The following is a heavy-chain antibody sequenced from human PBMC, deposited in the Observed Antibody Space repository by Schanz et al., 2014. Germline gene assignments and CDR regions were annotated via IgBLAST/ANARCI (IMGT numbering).Heavy chain of an antibody. CDR3: ARSPRMDV. V-gene: IGHV3-33*01. J-gene: IGHJ6*02. CDR2: IWFDGNNK. Sequence: QVQLVESGGGVVQPGRSLRLSCATSGFTFSSYGMHWVRQAPGKGLEWVAVIWFDGNNKFYADSVKGRFIISRDNSKNTLDLQMNSLRDEDTAVYYCARSPRMDVWGQGTMVTVSS. CDR1: GFTFSSYG.